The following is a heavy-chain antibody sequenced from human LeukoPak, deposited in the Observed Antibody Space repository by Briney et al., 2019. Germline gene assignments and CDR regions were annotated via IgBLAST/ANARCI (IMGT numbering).Heavy chain of an antibody. J-gene: IGHJ4*02. CDR2: IYYSGST. CDR3: ARSRNYYDSSGYFGGRESGIALFDY. Sequence: SETLSLTCTVSGGSISSYYWSWIRQPPGKGLEWIGYIYYSGSTNYNPSLKSQVTISVDTSKNQFSLKLSSVTAADTAVYYCARSRNYYDSSGYFGGRESGIALFDYWGQGTLVTVSS. D-gene: IGHD3-22*01. CDR1: GGSISSYY. V-gene: IGHV4-59*01.